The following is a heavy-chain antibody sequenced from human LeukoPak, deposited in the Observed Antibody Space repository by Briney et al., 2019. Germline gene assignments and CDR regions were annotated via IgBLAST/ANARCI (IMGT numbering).Heavy chain of an antibody. J-gene: IGHJ4*02. Sequence: ASVKVSCKASGYTFTSYGISWVRQAPGQGLEWMGWISAYNGNTNYAQKLQGRVTMTTDTSTSTAYMELRSLRSDDTAVYYCARDAKGAAAGTEFDYWGQGTLVTVSS. V-gene: IGHV1-18*01. CDR1: GYTFTSYG. D-gene: IGHD6-13*01. CDR2: ISAYNGNT. CDR3: ARDAKGAAAGTEFDY.